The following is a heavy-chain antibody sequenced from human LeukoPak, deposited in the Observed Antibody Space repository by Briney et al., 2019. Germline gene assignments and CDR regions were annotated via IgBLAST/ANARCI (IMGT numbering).Heavy chain of an antibody. V-gene: IGHV4-59*01. Sequence: SETLSLTCTVSGGSISSYFWSWIRQPPGKGLEWIGYIYYSGSTNYNPSLKSRVTISVDTSKNQFSLKLTSVTAADTAVYYCARDRGRGYDLNEIDYWGQGTLVTVSS. CDR3: ARDRGRGYDLNEIDY. CDR1: GGSISSYF. CDR2: IYYSGST. D-gene: IGHD5-12*01. J-gene: IGHJ4*02.